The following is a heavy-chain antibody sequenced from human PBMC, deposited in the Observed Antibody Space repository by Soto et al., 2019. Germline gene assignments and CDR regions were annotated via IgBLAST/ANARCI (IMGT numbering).Heavy chain of an antibody. J-gene: IGHJ4*02. CDR3: ASSAGWYAVHS. Sequence: QVQLQESGPGLVKPSGTLSLTCAVSAVSISSGSFWGWVRQPPGKGLEWIGDIHHSGSTNYNPSLQSRVTIAVDTSKNHFSLKLNSLTAADTAVYYCASSAGWYAVHSWGQGILVIVSS. CDR2: IHHSGST. D-gene: IGHD6-19*01. V-gene: IGHV4-4*02. CDR1: AVSISSGSF.